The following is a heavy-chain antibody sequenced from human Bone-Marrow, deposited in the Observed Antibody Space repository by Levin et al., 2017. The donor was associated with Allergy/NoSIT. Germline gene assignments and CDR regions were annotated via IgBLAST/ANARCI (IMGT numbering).Heavy chain of an antibody. D-gene: IGHD2-8*01. Sequence: GGSLRLSCKGSGYSFTFYWIGWVRQMPGKGLEWMGTIYPGDSDTRYSPSFQGQVTISVDKSISTAYLQWSSLKASDTAMYYCARRHTNEWFDYWGQGTLVTVSS. V-gene: IGHV5-51*01. CDR1: GYSFTFYW. J-gene: IGHJ4*02. CDR2: IYPGDSDT. CDR3: ARRHTNEWFDY.